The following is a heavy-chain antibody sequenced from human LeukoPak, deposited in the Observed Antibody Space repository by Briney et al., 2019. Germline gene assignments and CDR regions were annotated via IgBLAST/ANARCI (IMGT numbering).Heavy chain of an antibody. J-gene: IGHJ3*02. Sequence: GGSLRLSCAASGFTFSSYWMHWVRQAPGKGPVWVSRINSDGSSTSYADSVKGRFTISRDNAKNTLYLQMNSLRAEDTAVYYCASDYYDSSGYYYASDAFDIWGQGTMVTVSS. D-gene: IGHD3-22*01. CDR3: ASDYYDSSGYYYASDAFDI. CDR1: GFTFSSYW. V-gene: IGHV3-74*01. CDR2: INSDGSST.